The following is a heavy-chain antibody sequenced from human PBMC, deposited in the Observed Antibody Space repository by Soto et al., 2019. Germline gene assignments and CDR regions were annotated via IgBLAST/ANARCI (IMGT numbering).Heavy chain of an antibody. J-gene: IGHJ4*02. CDR1: GGSFSGYY. CDR2: INHSGST. CDR3: ARLRAYYDFWSGYSADY. Sequence: ETLSLTCAVYGGSFSGYYWSWIRQPPGKGLEWIGEINHSGSTNYNPSLKSRVTISVDTSKNQFSLKLSSVTAADTAVYYCARLRAYYDFWSGYSADYWGQGTLVTVPQ. V-gene: IGHV4-34*01. D-gene: IGHD3-3*01.